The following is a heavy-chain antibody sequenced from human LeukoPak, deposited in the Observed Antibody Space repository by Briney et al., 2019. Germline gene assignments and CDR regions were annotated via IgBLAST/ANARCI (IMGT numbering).Heavy chain of an antibody. V-gene: IGHV3-30*18. CDR1: GFTFSSYE. J-gene: IGHJ5*02. CDR3: AKDEGP. Sequence: GGSLRLSCAASGFTFSSYEMNWVRQAPGKGLEWVAVISYDGSNKYYADSVKGRFTISRDNSKNTLYLQMNSLRAEDTAVYYCAKDEGPWGQGTLVTVSS. CDR2: ISYDGSNK.